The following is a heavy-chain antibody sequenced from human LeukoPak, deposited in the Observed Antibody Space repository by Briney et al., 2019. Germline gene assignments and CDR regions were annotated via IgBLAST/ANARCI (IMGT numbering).Heavy chain of an antibody. CDR1: GGSIGGYH. CDR3: AASFGGYVLDY. J-gene: IGHJ4*02. V-gene: IGHV4-59*01. CDR2: AFYSGGT. Sequence: SETLSLTCTVSGGSIGGYHWNWIRQPPGKGLEWIGIAFYSGGTNYNPSLKSRVAISGDTSKNQFALKLSSVTAADTAVYYCAASFGGYVLDYWGQGALVIVSS. D-gene: IGHD5-12*01.